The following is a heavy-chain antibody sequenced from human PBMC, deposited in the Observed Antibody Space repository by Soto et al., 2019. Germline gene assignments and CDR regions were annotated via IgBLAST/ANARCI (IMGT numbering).Heavy chain of an antibody. CDR3: AKDQLGGDYYYGLDV. Sequence: GGSLRLSCAASGFIFSSYGMHWVRQAPGKGLEWVAGISYDGSYNADSVKGRFTISRDNSKNTLYLQMNSLRGEDTAVYYCAKDQLGGDYYYGLDVWGQGTTVTVSS. J-gene: IGHJ6*02. V-gene: IGHV3-30*18. CDR1: GFIFSSYG. CDR2: ISYDGSY. D-gene: IGHD1-1*01.